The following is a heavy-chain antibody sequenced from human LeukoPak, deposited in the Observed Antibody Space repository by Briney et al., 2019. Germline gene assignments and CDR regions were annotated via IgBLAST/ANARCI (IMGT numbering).Heavy chain of an antibody. V-gene: IGHV1-8*03. CDR2: MNPNSGNT. D-gene: IGHD1-26*01. CDR1: GYTFTSYD. J-gene: IGHJ4*02. CDR3: ARMGEVGASTHFDY. Sequence: GASVKVSCKAPGYTFTSYDINWVRQATGQGLEWMGWMNPNSGNTGYAQKFQGRVTITRNTSISTAYMELSSLRSEDTAVYYCARMGEVGASTHFDYWGQGTLVTVSS.